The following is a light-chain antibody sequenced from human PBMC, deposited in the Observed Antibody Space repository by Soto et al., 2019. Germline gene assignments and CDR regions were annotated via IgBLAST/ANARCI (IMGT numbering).Light chain of an antibody. CDR3: SSYTTISTLV. CDR1: SSDVGSYNL. Sequence: ALTQPASVSGSPGQSITISCTGTSSDVGSYNLVSWYQQHPGKAPKLMIYEGSKRPSGVSHRFSGSKSGNTASLTISGLQTEDEGNYYCSSYTTISTLVFGPGTKVTVL. V-gene: IGLV2-14*02. CDR2: EGS. J-gene: IGLJ1*01.